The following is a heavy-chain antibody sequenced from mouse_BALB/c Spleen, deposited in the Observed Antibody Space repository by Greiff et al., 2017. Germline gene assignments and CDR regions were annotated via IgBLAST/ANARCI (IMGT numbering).Heavy chain of an antibody. D-gene: IGHD4-1*01. CDR1: GYTFTSYY. Sequence: QVQLQQPGAELVKPGASVKFSCKASGYTFTSYYMYWVKQRPGQGLEWIGGINPSNGGTNFNEKFKSKATLTVDKSSSTAYMQLSSLTSEDSAVYYCTRSLTVYYYAMDYWGQGTSVTVSS. J-gene: IGHJ4*01. CDR3: TRSLTVYYYAMDY. CDR2: INPSNGGT. V-gene: IGHV1S81*02.